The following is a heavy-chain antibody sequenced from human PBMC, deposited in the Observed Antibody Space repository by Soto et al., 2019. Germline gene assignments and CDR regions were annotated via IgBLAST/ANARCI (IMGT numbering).Heavy chain of an antibody. CDR3: AHTPDAKGYGMDV. Sequence: QITLKESGPTLVKPTQTLTLTCTFSGFSLSTSGVCVGWIRQPPGKHLEWLALIYWDDDKRYSPSLKSSVTITNDTSKNQVVLTMTTMDPVDTATYYCAHTPDAKGYGMDVWGQGTTVTVSS. J-gene: IGHJ6*02. CDR1: GFSLSTSGVC. CDR2: IYWDDDK. V-gene: IGHV2-5*02. D-gene: IGHD2-2*01.